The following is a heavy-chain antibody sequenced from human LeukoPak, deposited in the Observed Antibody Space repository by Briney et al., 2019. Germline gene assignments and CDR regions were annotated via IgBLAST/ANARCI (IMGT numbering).Heavy chain of an antibody. CDR2: IYYSGSS. Sequence: PSETLSLTCTVSGASISGYYWSWIRQPPGKGLEWIGYIYYSGSSNYNPCLKSRVTISVDTSKNQFSLRLTSVTAADTAVYYCAGGSTGSFDPWGQGTLVTVSS. CDR3: AGGSTGSFDP. J-gene: IGHJ5*02. D-gene: IGHD2-15*01. CDR1: GASISGYY. V-gene: IGHV4-59*01.